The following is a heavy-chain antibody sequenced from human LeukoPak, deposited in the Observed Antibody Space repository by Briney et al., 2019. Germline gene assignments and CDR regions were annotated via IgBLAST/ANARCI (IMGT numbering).Heavy chain of an antibody. CDR1: GGSISSGDYY. V-gene: IGHV4-61*02. CDR3: AREVDYYGSERLNWFDP. Sequence: NPSETLSLTCTVSGGSISSGDYYWSWIRQPPGKGLEWIGRIYTSGSTNYNPSLKSRVTISVDTSKNQFSLKLSSVTAADTAVYYCAREVDYYGSERLNWFDPWGQGTLVTVSS. CDR2: IYTSGST. D-gene: IGHD3-10*01. J-gene: IGHJ5*02.